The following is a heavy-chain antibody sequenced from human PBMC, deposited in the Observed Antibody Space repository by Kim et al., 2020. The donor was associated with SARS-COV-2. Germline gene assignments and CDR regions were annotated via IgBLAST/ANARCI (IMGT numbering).Heavy chain of an antibody. J-gene: IGHJ4*02. D-gene: IGHD2-21*01. CDR2: IYYSGNT. Sequence: SETLSLTCTVSGGSINSTTANYYWGWIRQAPGKGLEWIGSIYYSGNTYYSPSLKGRLTISVDTPKYQFSLKLNSVTATDAAVYYCARHGGAWVTYCEFWGQGILVTVSS. CDR1: GGSINSTTANYY. V-gene: IGHV4-39*01. CDR3: ARHGGAWVTYCEF.